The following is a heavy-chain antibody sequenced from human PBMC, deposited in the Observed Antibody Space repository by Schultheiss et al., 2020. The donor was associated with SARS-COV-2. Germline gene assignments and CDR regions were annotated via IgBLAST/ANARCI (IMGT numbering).Heavy chain of an antibody. V-gene: IGHV4-34*09. CDR3: ARLRRISAAGIKSWFDP. Sequence: SETLSLTCAVYGGSFSGYYWSWIRQPPGKGLEWIGYIYYSGSTYYNPSLKSRVTISVDTSKNQFSLKLSSVTAADTAVYYCARLRRISAAGIKSWFDPWGQGMLVTVSS. J-gene: IGHJ5*02. CDR2: IYYSGST. CDR1: GGSFSGYY. D-gene: IGHD6-13*01.